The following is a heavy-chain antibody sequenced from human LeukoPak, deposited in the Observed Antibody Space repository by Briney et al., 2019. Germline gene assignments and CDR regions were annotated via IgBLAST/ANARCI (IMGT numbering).Heavy chain of an antibody. V-gene: IGHV3-23*01. Sequence: GGSLRLSCAASGFTFTNYAMSWVRQAPGKGLEWVSTLSASGGNTYYADSVKGRFTISRDNSKNTLYLQMNSLRAEDTAVYYCARVPYWGPGSLDTVSS. J-gene: IGHJ4*02. CDR3: ARVPY. CDR2: LSASGGNT. CDR1: GFTFTNYA.